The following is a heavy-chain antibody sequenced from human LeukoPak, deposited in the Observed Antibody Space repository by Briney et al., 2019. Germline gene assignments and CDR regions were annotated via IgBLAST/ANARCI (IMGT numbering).Heavy chain of an antibody. Sequence: SETLSITCAVYGGSFSGYYWSWIRQPPGKGLEWIGEINHSGSTNYNPSLKSRVTISVDTSKNQFSLKLSSVTATDTAVYYCARGWPVGPRKDYWGQGTLVTVSS. J-gene: IGHJ4*02. V-gene: IGHV4-34*01. CDR2: INHSGST. CDR3: ARGWPVGPRKDY. D-gene: IGHD1-14*01. CDR1: GGSFSGYY.